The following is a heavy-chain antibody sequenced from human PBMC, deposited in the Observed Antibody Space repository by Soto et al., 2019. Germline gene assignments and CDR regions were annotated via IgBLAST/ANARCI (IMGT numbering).Heavy chain of an antibody. Sequence: SSEILSLTCTVSGGSVSSGSYYWSWIRQPPGKGLEWIGYIYYSGSTNYNPSLKGRVTISVDTSKNQFSLKLSSVTAADTAVYYCAILRRPNWFDPSGQGTLVTVSS. CDR2: IYYSGST. CDR1: GGSVSSGSYY. J-gene: IGHJ5*02. CDR3: AILRRPNWFDP. V-gene: IGHV4-61*01. D-gene: IGHD1-26*01.